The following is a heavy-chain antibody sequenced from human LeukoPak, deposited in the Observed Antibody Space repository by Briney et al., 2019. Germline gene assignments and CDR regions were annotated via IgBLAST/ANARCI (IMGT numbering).Heavy chain of an antibody. D-gene: IGHD1-26*01. V-gene: IGHV4-39*07. CDR2: IYYSGTT. CDR3: ARGGNGGYSGSFPFDY. Sequence: SETLSLTCNVSGGSVSSSTFYCAWIRQPPGKGLEWIANIYYSGTTYYTPSLQSRVTVSTDTSKNQVSLTVKSVTAPATAFYYCARGGNGGYSGSFPFDYWGQGTLVSVSS. CDR1: GGSVSSSTFY. J-gene: IGHJ4*02.